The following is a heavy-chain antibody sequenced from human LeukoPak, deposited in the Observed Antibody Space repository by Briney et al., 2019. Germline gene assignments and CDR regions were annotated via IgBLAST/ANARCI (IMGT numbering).Heavy chain of an antibody. CDR3: ASAGYSSGWTVDY. Sequence: GGSLGLSCAASGFTVSSNYMSWVRQAPGKGLEWVSVIYSGGSTYYADSVKGRFTISRDNSKNTLYLQMNSLRAEDTAVYYCASAGYSSGWTVDYWGQGTLVTVSS. D-gene: IGHD6-19*01. CDR2: IYSGGST. CDR1: GFTVSSNY. V-gene: IGHV3-66*01. J-gene: IGHJ4*02.